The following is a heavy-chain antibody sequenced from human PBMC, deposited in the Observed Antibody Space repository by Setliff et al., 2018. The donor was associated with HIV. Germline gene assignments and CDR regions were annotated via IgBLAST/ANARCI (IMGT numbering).Heavy chain of an antibody. V-gene: IGHV4-31*03. J-gene: IGHJ3*02. CDR3: ARNQYLPHDAFDI. Sequence: SETLSLTCTVSGGSISSGGYYWSWIRQHPGKGLEWIGFIYYSETTYYNPSLKSRVTISVDTSKNQFSLNLRSVTAADTAVYYCARNQYLPHDAFDIWGQGTMVTVSS. CDR1: GGSISSGGYY. CDR2: IYYSETT.